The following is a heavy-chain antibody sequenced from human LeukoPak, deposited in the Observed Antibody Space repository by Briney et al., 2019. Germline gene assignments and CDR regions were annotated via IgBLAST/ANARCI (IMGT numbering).Heavy chain of an antibody. CDR2: IYYSGST. CDR1: GVSISSYY. D-gene: IGHD3-10*01. J-gene: IGHJ4*02. CDR3: ARYYGSGSPFDY. Sequence: PSETLSLTCTVSGVSISSYYWSWIRQPPGKGLEWIGYIYYSGSTNYNPSLKSRVTISVDTSKNQFSLKLSSVTAADTAVYYCARYYGSGSPFDYWGQGTLVTVSS. V-gene: IGHV4-59*01.